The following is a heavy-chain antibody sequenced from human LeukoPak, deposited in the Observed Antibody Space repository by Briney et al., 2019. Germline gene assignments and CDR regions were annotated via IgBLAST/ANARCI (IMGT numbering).Heavy chain of an antibody. CDR3: ARDLGYCSSTRCYDAFDI. D-gene: IGHD2-2*01. Sequence: GGSLRLSCAASGFTFSDHYLSWIRQAPGKGLYWVSYISSSGSDTKYADSVKGRFTISRDNAKKSMYLQMNSLRAEDTAVYYCARDLGYCSSTRCYDAFDIWGQGTMVIVSS. CDR1: GFTFSDHY. CDR2: ISSSGSDT. V-gene: IGHV3-11*05. J-gene: IGHJ3*02.